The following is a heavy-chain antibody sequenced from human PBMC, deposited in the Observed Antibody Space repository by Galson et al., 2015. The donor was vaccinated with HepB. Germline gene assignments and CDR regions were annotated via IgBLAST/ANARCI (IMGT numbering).Heavy chain of an antibody. CDR2: ISSSSSYT. CDR1: GLTFSDYY. Sequence: LRLSCAASGLTFSDYYMSWIRQTPGKGLEWVSYISSSSSYTNYADSVKGRFTISRDNAKNSLYLQMNSLRAEDTAVYYCAREQQLVLHWYFDLWGRGTLVTVSS. D-gene: IGHD6-13*01. CDR3: AREQQLVLHWYFDL. V-gene: IGHV3-11*05. J-gene: IGHJ2*01.